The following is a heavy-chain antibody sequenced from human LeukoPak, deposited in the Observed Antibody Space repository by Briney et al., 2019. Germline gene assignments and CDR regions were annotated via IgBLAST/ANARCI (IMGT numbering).Heavy chain of an antibody. J-gene: IGHJ3*02. CDR1: SGSISRYY. V-gene: IGHV4-59*01. D-gene: IGHD6-19*01. Sequence: PSETLSLTCTVSSGSISRYYWSWIRQPPGKGLDWIGYIYYTGSTYYNPSLKSRVTISVDTSKNQFSLKLNSVTAADTGVYYCARKSVAVRDAFDIWGQGTMVTVSS. CDR3: ARKSVAVRDAFDI. CDR2: IYYTGST.